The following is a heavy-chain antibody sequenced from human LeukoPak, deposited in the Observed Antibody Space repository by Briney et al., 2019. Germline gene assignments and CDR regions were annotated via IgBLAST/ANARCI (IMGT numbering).Heavy chain of an antibody. J-gene: IGHJ4*02. CDR2: IYYSGST. Sequence: SETLSLTCTVSGGAISNSELYWGWVRQPPGKGLEWIAMIYYSGSTYSNPSLKSRVTISVDTSKNQFSLKVRSVTAAASAVYFCARLAGHHNNGRFDFWGQGVLVSVSS. V-gene: IGHV4-39*01. D-gene: IGHD1-1*01. CDR1: GGAISNSELY. CDR3: ARLAGHHNNGRFDF.